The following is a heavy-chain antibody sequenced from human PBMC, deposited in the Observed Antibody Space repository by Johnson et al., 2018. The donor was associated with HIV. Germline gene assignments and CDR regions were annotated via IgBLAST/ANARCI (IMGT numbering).Heavy chain of an antibody. D-gene: IGHD1-26*01. Sequence: QVQLVESGGGVVQPGRSLRLSCAASGFTSSDYGIHCVRPAPGTGLEWVAVVWSDGNNRYYADSVKGRFTISRDNPKNTLYLQMSSLSAEDTAVYYCAKGDGIVGGSDAFDIWGQGTMVTVSS. J-gene: IGHJ3*02. V-gene: IGHV3-33*06. CDR3: AKGDGIVGGSDAFDI. CDR2: VWSDGNNR. CDR1: GFTSSDYG.